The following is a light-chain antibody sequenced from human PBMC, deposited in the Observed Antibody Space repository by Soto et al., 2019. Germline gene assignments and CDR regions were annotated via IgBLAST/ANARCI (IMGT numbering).Light chain of an antibody. CDR1: LSVSTN. V-gene: IGKV3-15*01. J-gene: IGKJ1*01. CDR3: QQYNIWPRT. CDR2: GAS. Sequence: EIVMTQSPGTLSLSPGERATLSCRASLSVSTNLAWYQQKPGQAPRLLIYGASTRATGISARFSGSGSGTEFSLTISSLQSEDFAVYYCQQYNIWPRTFGQGTKVDIK.